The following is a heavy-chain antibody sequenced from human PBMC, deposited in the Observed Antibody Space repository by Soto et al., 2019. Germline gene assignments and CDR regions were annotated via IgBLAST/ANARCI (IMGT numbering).Heavy chain of an antibody. J-gene: IGHJ6*02. CDR2: MNPNSGNT. CDR1: GYTFTSYD. CDR3: ARWYNWNDGFYYYYGMDV. D-gene: IGHD1-20*01. Sequence: GASVKVYCKASGYTFTSYDINWVRQATGQGLEWMGWMNPNSGNTGYAQKFQGRVTMTRNTSISTAYMELSSLRSEDTAVYYCARWYNWNDGFYYYYGMDVWGQGTTVTVSS. V-gene: IGHV1-8*01.